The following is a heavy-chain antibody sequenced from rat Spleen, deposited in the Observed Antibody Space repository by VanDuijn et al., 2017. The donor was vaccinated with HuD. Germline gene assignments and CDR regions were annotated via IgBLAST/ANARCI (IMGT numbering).Heavy chain of an antibody. J-gene: IGHJ2*01. V-gene: IGHV5-19*01. CDR2: ISPSGGST. Sequence: EVQLVESGGGLVQPGGSLKLSCIASGFIFKNYWLTWIRQAPTKGLEWVASISPSGGSTYYRDSVKGRFTISRDNAKSTLYLQMDSLRSEDTATYYCATEPPGTGIPRYYFDYWGQGVMVTVSS. CDR1: GFIFKNYW. D-gene: IGHD1-4*01. CDR3: ATEPPGTGIPRYYFDY.